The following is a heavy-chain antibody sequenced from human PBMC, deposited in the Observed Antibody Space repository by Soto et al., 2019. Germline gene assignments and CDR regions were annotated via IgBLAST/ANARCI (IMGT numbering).Heavy chain of an antibody. CDR1: GFPFDDYA. V-gene: IGHV3-9*01. CDR2: ISWNSGRK. J-gene: IGHJ4*02. CDR3: AKSTSYYGDFDY. D-gene: IGHD4-17*01. Sequence: GGSLSLSCAPSGFPFDDYAMHWVRQAPGKGLEWVSGISWNSGRKGYADSVKGRFTISRDNAKNSLYVQMNSLRVEDTALYYCAKSTSYYGDFDYWGEGTLVTVS.